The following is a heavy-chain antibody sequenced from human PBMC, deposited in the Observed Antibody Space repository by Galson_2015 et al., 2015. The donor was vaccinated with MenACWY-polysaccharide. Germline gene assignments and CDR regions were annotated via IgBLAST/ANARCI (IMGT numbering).Heavy chain of an antibody. CDR2: ITSANGNT. J-gene: IGHJ4*02. V-gene: IGHV1-3*01. Sequence: SVKVSCKASAYTFADYTLHWVRQAPGQRLEWLGWITSANGNTRYSRKLQGRVTITRDTSASTAYMELSSLTSGDTAVYYCARGPMGFLDRSPGTYLDYWGQGTLVTVSS. CDR3: ARGPMGFLDRSPGTYLDY. CDR1: AYTFADYT. D-gene: IGHD3/OR15-3a*01.